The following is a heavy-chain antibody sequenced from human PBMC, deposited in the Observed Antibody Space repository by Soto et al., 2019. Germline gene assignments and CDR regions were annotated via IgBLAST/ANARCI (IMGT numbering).Heavy chain of an antibody. CDR3: VRGGGNYQARDY. Sequence: EVQLVESGGGLVQPGGSLRLSCAASGFTFSSYWMTWVRQAPGKGLEWVANIKQDGSEKYYVDSVTGRFTISRDNAKNSLFLAMNSLRTEDTAVYYCVRGGGNYQARDYWGQGTLVTVSS. V-gene: IGHV3-7*04. J-gene: IGHJ4*02. D-gene: IGHD1-26*01. CDR1: GFTFSSYW. CDR2: IKQDGSEK.